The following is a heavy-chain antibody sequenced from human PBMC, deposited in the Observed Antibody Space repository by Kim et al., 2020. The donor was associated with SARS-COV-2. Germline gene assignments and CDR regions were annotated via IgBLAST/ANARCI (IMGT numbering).Heavy chain of an antibody. V-gene: IGHV3-73*01. CDR1: GFTFSGSA. Sequence: GGSPRLSCAASGFTFSGSAMHWVRQASGKGLEWVGRIRSKANNYATAYAASVKGRFTISRDDSKNTAYLQMNSLKTEDTAVYYCTRRYCSGGTCYSDFWGQGTLVTVYS. CDR3: TRRYCSGGTCYSDF. CDR2: IRSKANNYAT. J-gene: IGHJ4*02. D-gene: IGHD2-15*01.